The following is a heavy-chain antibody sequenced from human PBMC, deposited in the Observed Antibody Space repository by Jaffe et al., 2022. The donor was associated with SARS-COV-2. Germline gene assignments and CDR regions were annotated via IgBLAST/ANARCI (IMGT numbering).Heavy chain of an antibody. V-gene: IGHV3-48*02. J-gene: IGHJ6*02. CDR1: GFTFSSYS. CDR3: ARARYCTNGVCYMLGGMDV. CDR2: ISSSSSTI. Sequence: EVQLVESGGGLVQPGGSLRLSCAASGFTFSSYSMNWVRQAPGKGLEWVSYISSSSSTIYYADSVKGRFTISRDNAKNSLYLQMNSLRDEDTAVYYCARARYCTNGVCYMLGGMDVWGQGTTVTVSS. D-gene: IGHD2-8*01.